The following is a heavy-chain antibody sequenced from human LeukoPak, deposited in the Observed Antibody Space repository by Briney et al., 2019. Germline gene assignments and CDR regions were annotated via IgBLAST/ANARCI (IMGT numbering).Heavy chain of an antibody. CDR2: INQDGSEK. CDR1: GFTFSSYW. D-gene: IGHD2-15*01. Sequence: GGSLRLSCATSGFTFSSYWMTWVRQTPGKGLEWVAHINQDGSEKYYVDSVKGRFTISRDNSKNTLYLQMNSLRAEDTALYYCAKDNVRLRDGPYFLEYWGPGTLVTVSS. CDR3: AKDNVRLRDGPYFLEY. J-gene: IGHJ4*02. V-gene: IGHV3-7*05.